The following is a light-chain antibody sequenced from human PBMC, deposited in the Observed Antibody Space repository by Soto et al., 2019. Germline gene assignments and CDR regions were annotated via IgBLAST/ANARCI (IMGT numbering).Light chain of an antibody. J-gene: IGLJ2*01. CDR1: SGHSSSA. Sequence: QLLLTQSPSASASLGASVKLICTLSSGHSSSAIAWHQQQPGKGPRYLMKLTSAGSHTKGDGIPDRFSGSSSGAERYLTISNLQSEDEADYYCQTWGTGIVVFGGGTKLTVL. CDR2: LTSAGSH. CDR3: QTWGTGIVV. V-gene: IGLV4-69*01.